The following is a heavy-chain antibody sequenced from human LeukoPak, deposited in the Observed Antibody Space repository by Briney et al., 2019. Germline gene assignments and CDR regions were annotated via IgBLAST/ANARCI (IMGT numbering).Heavy chain of an antibody. CDR2: IYYSGST. Sequence: SQTLSLTCTVSGGSISSGDYNWSWIRQPPGKGLEWIGYIYYSGSTYYNPSLKSRVTISVDTSKNQFSLKLSSVTAADTAVYYCATKGGVVGATNFDYWGQGTLVTVSS. J-gene: IGHJ4*02. CDR1: GGSISSGDYN. V-gene: IGHV4-30-4*08. CDR3: ATKGGVVGATNFDY. D-gene: IGHD1-26*01.